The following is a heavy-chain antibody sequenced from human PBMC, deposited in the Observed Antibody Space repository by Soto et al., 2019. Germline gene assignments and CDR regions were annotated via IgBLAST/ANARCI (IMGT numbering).Heavy chain of an antibody. Sequence: GGSLRLSCVASGFTFSSYGMHWVRQAPGKGLEWVAVISYDGSNKYYADSVKGRFTISRDNSKNTLYLQMNSLRAEDTAVYYCAKYYDFWSGYFKHYYYYYYMDVWGKGTTVTVSS. D-gene: IGHD3-3*01. V-gene: IGHV3-30*18. CDR1: GFTFSSYG. CDR2: ISYDGSNK. J-gene: IGHJ6*03. CDR3: AKYYDFWSGYFKHYYYYYYMDV.